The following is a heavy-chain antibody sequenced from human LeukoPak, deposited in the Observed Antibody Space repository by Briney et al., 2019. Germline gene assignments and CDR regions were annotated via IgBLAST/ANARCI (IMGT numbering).Heavy chain of an antibody. CDR1: AGSISSGGYY. CDR3: ARGPDYGDYEVLFDY. Sequence: SETLSLTCTVSAGSISSGGYYWSWIRQHPGKGLEWIGYIYYSGSTYYNPSLKSRVTISVDTSKNQFSLKLSSVTAADTAVYYCARGPDYGDYEVLFDYWGQGTLVTVSS. J-gene: IGHJ4*02. CDR2: IYYSGST. V-gene: IGHV4-31*03. D-gene: IGHD4-17*01.